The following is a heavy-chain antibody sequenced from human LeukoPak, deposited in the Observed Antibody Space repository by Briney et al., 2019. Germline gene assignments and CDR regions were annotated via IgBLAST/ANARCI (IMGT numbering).Heavy chain of an antibody. CDR3: ARIVGATADS. Sequence: SQTLSLTCAISGDSVSSNSAAWTWIRQSPSKGLEWLGRTYYRSKWYNDYAVSVKSRITINPDTSKNQFSLQLNSVTPEDTAVYYCARIVGATADSWGQGTLVTVSS. J-gene: IGHJ4*02. V-gene: IGHV6-1*01. CDR2: TYYRSKWYN. CDR1: GDSVSSNSAA. D-gene: IGHD1-26*01.